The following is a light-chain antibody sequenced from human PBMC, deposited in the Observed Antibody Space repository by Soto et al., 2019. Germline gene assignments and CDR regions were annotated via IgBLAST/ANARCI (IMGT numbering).Light chain of an antibody. CDR2: SGS. J-gene: IGKJ2*01. CDR3: MQAGQTPRT. Sequence: DIVMTQSPLSLPVTPGEPASISCRSSQSLLHSNGYNYLDWYLQKPGQSPQLLIYSGSNRASGVPDRFSGSGSGTDFTLKISRVEAEDVGTYYFMQAGQTPRTFGPGTKLELK. CDR1: QSLLHSNGYNY. V-gene: IGKV2-28*01.